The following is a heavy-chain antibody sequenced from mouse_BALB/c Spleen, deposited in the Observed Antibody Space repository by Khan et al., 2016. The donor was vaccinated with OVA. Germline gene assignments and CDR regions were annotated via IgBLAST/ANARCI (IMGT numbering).Heavy chain of an antibody. CDR1: GYTFTNYW. D-gene: IGHD2-1*01. CDR3: ARGYFGNYEFAF. J-gene: IGHJ3*01. V-gene: IGHV1S132*01. Sequence: HVQLQQSGAELVKPGASVKPSCKTSGYTFTNYWIQWVKQRPGQGLGWIGQIFPGTGTTYYNENFKAKATLTIDTSSSTAYMQLSSLTSEDSAVYFCARGYFGNYEFAFWGQGSLVTVSA. CDR2: IFPGTGTT.